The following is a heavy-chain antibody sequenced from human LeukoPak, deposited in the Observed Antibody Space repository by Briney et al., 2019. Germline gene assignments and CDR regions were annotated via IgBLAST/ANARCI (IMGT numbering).Heavy chain of an antibody. V-gene: IGHV3-21*01. D-gene: IGHD3-10*01. CDR2: ISSSSSYI. Sequence: GGSLRLSCAASGFTFSSYSMNWVRQAPGKGLEWVSSISSSSSYIYYADSVKGRFTISRDNAKNSLYLQMNSLRAEDTAVYYCARGQLLWFGSDYWGQGTLVTVSS. CDR3: ARGQLLWFGSDY. J-gene: IGHJ4*02. CDR1: GFTFSSYS.